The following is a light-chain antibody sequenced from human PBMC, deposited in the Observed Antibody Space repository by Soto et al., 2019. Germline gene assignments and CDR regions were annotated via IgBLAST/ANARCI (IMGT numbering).Light chain of an antibody. J-gene: IGKJ1*01. CDR3: QQWERSPPT. V-gene: IGKV3-20*01. CDR1: ESVRSSY. CDR2: GAS. Sequence: ESVLTQSPGTLSLSPGERATLPCRASESVRSSYLAWYHQKPGQAPRXXMSGASSRATGIPDRFSVSVSGTDLTITLSRLEPEDRAVDYGQQWERSPPTFGQGTKVDI.